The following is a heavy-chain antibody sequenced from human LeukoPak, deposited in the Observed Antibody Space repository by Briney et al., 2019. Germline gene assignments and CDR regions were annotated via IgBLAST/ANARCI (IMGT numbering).Heavy chain of an antibody. CDR3: ARYITIFDY. J-gene: IGHJ4*02. Sequence: SETLSLTCTVSGVSISSYYWSWVRQPPGKGLEWIGYIYYSGSTNYNPSLKSRVTISVDTSKNQFSLKPSSVTAADTAVYYCARYITIFDYWGQGTLVTVSS. D-gene: IGHD3-3*01. CDR2: IYYSGST. V-gene: IGHV4-59*01. CDR1: GVSISSYY.